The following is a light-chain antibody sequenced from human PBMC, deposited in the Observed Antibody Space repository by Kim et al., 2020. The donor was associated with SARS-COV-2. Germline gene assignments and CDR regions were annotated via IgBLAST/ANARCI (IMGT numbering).Light chain of an antibody. CDR1: SGSVSTRYY. Sequence: QTVVTQEPSFSVSPGGTLTLTCGLSSGSVSTRYYPSWYQQTPGQAPRTLIYNTNTRSSGVPDRFSGSILGDKAALTITGAQADDESDYYCVLYMGNGIWVFGGGTQLTVL. CDR2: NTN. V-gene: IGLV8-61*01. J-gene: IGLJ3*02. CDR3: VLYMGNGIWV.